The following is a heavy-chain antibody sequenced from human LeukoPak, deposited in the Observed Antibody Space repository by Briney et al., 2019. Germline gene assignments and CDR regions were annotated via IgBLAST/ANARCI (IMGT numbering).Heavy chain of an antibody. CDR2: VRYDGKNQ. D-gene: IGHD4-23*01. Sequence: PGGSLRLSCTASGFTFSSYGIHWVRQAPGKGLEWVSFVRYDGKNQYYADSVKGRFTVSRDNSKKTVSLQMHSLRRGDTAVYYCVKDLLQWYKFDSWGQGTLVIVSS. CDR3: VKDLLQWYKFDS. V-gene: IGHV3-30*02. CDR1: GFTFSSYG. J-gene: IGHJ4*02.